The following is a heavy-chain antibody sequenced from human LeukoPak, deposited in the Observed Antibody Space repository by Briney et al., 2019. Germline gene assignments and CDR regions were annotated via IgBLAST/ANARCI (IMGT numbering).Heavy chain of an antibody. D-gene: IGHD6-13*01. CDR3: ARGGSSSWLEYYFDY. CDR1: GVSISSSNW. J-gene: IGHJ4*02. CDR2: IYHSGST. V-gene: IGHV4-4*02. Sequence: SETLSLTCAVSGVSISSSNWWSWVRQPPGKGLEWIGEIYHSGSTNYNPSLKSRVTISVDKSKNQFSLKLSSVTAADTAVYYCARGGSSSWLEYYFDYWGQGTLVTVSS.